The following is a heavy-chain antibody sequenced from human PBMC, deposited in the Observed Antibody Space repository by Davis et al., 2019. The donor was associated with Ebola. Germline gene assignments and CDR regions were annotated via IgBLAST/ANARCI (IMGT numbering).Heavy chain of an antibody. CDR2: IWYDGSNK. J-gene: IGHJ6*02. CDR3: ARDFSSSYEVYYYYGMDV. Sequence: GESLKISCAASGFTFSSYSMHWVRQAPGKGLEWVAVIWYDGSNKYYADSVKGRFTISRDNSKNTLYLQMNSLRAEDTAVYYCARDFSSSYEVYYYYGMDVWGQGTTVTVSS. V-gene: IGHV3-33*01. CDR1: GFTFSSYS. D-gene: IGHD6-6*01.